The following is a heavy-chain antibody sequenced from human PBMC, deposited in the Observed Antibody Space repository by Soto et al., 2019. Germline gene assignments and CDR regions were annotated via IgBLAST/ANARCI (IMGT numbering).Heavy chain of an antibody. CDR3: AREVFRYFDL. V-gene: IGHV1-18*01. CDR1: GYTLTRYG. Sequence: QVHLVQSGAEVKKPGASVKVSCKASGYTLTRYGITWVRQAPGQGLEWMGSISAYNANTNYAQKLQGRLTMTTDTSTSTADMELRSLTSDDTAVYYCAREVFRYFDLWGRGTLVSFSS. D-gene: IGHD1-20*01. CDR2: ISAYNANT. J-gene: IGHJ2*01.